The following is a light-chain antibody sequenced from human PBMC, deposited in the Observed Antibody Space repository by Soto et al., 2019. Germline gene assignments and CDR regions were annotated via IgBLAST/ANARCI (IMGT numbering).Light chain of an antibody. CDR3: QHYMSFPWT. Sequence: DIQMTQSPSTLSGSLGVRVTITCRASQTISSWLAWYQQKPGKAPKLLSYKASTLQSGVPSRFRGSGSGTEFTLTISSLQPEDFETYYCQHYMSFPWTFGQGTKVDIK. CDR1: QTISSW. CDR2: KAS. J-gene: IGKJ1*01. V-gene: IGKV1-5*03.